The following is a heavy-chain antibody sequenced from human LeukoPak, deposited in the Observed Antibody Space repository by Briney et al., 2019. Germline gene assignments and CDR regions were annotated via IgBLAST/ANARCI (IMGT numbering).Heavy chain of an antibody. V-gene: IGHV4-4*07. CDR3: ARDWYVRGSSLRFDY. J-gene: IGHJ4*02. CDR1: GDSISSYY. CDR2: LYTSGST. D-gene: IGHD3-10*02. Sequence: SETLSLTCSVSGDSISSYYWSWIRQPAGKGPEWIGRLYTSGSTNYNPSLKSRVTMSVDTSKNQFSLKLSSVTAADTAVYYCARDWYVRGSSLRFDYWGQGTLVTVSS.